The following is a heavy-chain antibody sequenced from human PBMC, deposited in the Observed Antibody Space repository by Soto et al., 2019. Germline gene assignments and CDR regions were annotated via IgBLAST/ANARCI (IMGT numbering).Heavy chain of an antibody. CDR2: IHYSGST. CDR1: GASISSLY. V-gene: IGHV4-59*11. CDR3: ARGGWSMDV. D-gene: IGHD2-15*01. Sequence: PSETLSLTCTISGASISSLYWSWVRQPPGKGLEWIGYIHYSGSTNYNPSLKSRVTILVDTSKNQFSLRLSSVTAADTAVYYCARGGWSMDVWGQGNTVPVSS. J-gene: IGHJ6*02.